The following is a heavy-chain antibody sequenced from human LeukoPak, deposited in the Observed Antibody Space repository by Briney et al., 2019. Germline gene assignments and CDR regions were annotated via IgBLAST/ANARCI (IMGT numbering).Heavy chain of an antibody. CDR1: GGSFSGYY. V-gene: IGHV4-34*01. CDR3: ARTQIYGSGSYYIGNYYYYGMDV. CDR2: INHSGST. Sequence: SETLSLTCAVYGGSFSGYYWSWIRQPPGKGLEWIGEINHSGSTNYNPSLKSRVTISVDTSKNQFSLKLSSVTAADTAVNYCARTQIYGSGSYYIGNYYYYGMDVWGKGTTVTVSS. J-gene: IGHJ6*04. D-gene: IGHD3-10*01.